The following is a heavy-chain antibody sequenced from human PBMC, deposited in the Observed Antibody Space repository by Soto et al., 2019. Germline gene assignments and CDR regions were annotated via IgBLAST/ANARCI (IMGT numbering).Heavy chain of an antibody. CDR2: IYYSGST. CDR3: ARDGLRGDYVNYYYGMDV. Sequence: QLQLQESGPGLVKPSETLSLTCTVSGGSISSSSYYWGWIRQPPGKGLEWIGSIYYSGSTYYNPSLKSRVTISVDTATNQFSLKLSSVTAADTAVYYCARDGLRGDYVNYYYGMDVWGQGTTVTVSS. CDR1: GGSISSSSYY. D-gene: IGHD4-17*01. V-gene: IGHV4-39*02. J-gene: IGHJ6*02.